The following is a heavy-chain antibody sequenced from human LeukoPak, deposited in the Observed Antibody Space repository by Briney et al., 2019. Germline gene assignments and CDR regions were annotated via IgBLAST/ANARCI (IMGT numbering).Heavy chain of an antibody. CDR3: ARGAYGSGSYGVNWLDP. V-gene: IGHV3-23*01. CDR2: ISGSGGST. D-gene: IGHD3-10*01. Sequence: GGSLRLSCAASGFTFSSYAMSWVRQAPGKGLEWVSAISGSGGSTYYADSVKGRFTISRDNSKNTLYLQMNSLRAEDTAVYYCARGAYGSGSYGVNWLDPWGQGTLVTVSS. J-gene: IGHJ5*02. CDR1: GFTFSSYA.